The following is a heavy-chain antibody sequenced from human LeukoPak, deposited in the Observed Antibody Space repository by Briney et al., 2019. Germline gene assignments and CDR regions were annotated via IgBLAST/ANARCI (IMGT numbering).Heavy chain of an antibody. CDR2: IYYSGST. CDR1: GGSISSGGYY. Sequence: PSETLSLTCTVSGGSISSGGYYWSWIRQHPGKGLEWIGYIYYSGSTYYNPSLKSRVTISVDTSKNQFSLKLSSVTAADTAVYYCARGGLANFDYWGQGTLVTVSS. D-gene: IGHD3-10*01. J-gene: IGHJ4*02. CDR3: ARGGLANFDY. V-gene: IGHV4-31*03.